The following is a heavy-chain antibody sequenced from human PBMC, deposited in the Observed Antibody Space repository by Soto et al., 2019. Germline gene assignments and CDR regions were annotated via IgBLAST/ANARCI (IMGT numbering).Heavy chain of an antibody. D-gene: IGHD2-8*01. CDR3: ARDRSTYGGGGTGEVKENWFDP. CDR1: GGSISHYY. CDR2: AYYSGST. V-gene: IGHV4-59*01. Sequence: SETLSLTCTVSGGSISHYYWSWIRQSPGKGLEWIGYAYYSGSTDYNPSLKSRVTTSVDTSKNQVSLKLNSVTTADTAVYYCARDRSTYGGGGTGEVKENWFDPGGPGPMVTV. J-gene: IGHJ5*02.